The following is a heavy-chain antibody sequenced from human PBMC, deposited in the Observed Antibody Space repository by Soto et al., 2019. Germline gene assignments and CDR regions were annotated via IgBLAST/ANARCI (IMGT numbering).Heavy chain of an antibody. J-gene: IGHJ6*02. CDR1: GGSISSGGYY. CDR3: AKAGYCSGGSCYYYYYGMDV. D-gene: IGHD2-15*01. CDR2: IYYSGST. Sequence: PSETLSLTCTVSGGSISSGGYYWSWIRQHPGKGLEWIGYIYYSGSTYYNPSLKSRVTISVDTSKNQFSLKLSSVTAADTAVYYCAKAGYCSGGSCYYYYYGMDVWGQGTTVTVSS. V-gene: IGHV4-31*03.